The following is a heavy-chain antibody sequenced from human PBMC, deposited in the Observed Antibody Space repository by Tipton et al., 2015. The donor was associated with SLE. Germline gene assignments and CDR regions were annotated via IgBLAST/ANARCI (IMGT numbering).Heavy chain of an antibody. CDR3: ARDSRGYSGYDYVAWYFDL. J-gene: IGHJ2*01. D-gene: IGHD5-12*01. CDR1: GFTFSSYG. V-gene: IGHV3-20*04. Sequence: SLRLSCAASGFTFSSYGMSWVRQAPGKGLEWVSGINWNGGSTGYADSVKGRFTISRDNAKNSLYLQMNSLRAEDTALYYCARDSRGYSGYDYVAWYFDLWGRGTLVTVSS. CDR2: INWNGGST.